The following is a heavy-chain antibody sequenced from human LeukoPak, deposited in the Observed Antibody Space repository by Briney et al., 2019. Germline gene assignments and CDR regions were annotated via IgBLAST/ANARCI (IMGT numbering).Heavy chain of an antibody. CDR3: ARGGYGSGWDYMDV. Sequence: SETLSLTCAVYGGSFSGYYWSWIRQPPGKGLEWIGEINHSGSTNYNPSLKSRVTISVDTSKNQFSLKLSSVTAAGTAVYYCARGGYGSGWDYMDVWGKGTTVTVSS. CDR1: GGSFSGYY. V-gene: IGHV4-34*01. CDR2: INHSGST. J-gene: IGHJ6*03. D-gene: IGHD3-10*01.